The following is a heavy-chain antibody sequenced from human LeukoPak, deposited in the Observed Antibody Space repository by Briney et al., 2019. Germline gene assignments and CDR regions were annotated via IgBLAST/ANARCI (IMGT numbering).Heavy chain of an antibody. J-gene: IGHJ4*02. CDR2: IKPNTGAT. CDR1: GYTFSDNY. V-gene: IGHV1-2*02. D-gene: IGHD6-13*01. Sequence: VASVKVSCKASGYTFSDNYIHWVRQAPGQGLEWVGWIKPNTGATHYSKRFQGRVTMTRDTSVSTAYMELTSLRSDDTAVYFCARVLVPIAAAGTLYYFDYWDQGTLVTVSS. CDR3: ARVLVPIAAAGTLYYFDY.